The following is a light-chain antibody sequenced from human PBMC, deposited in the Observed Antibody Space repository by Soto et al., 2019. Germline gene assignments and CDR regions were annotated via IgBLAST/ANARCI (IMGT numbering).Light chain of an antibody. CDR1: SSNIGAGYD. J-gene: IGLJ2*01. CDR2: GNS. CDR3: QSYDSSLSRV. V-gene: IGLV1-40*01. Sequence: QSVLTQPPSVSGSPGQRVTISCTGSSSNIGAGYDVHWYQQLPGTAPKLLIYGNSNRPSGVPDRFSGSKSGTSASLAITGLQAEDEADYYCQSYDSSLSRVVGGGTNLTVL.